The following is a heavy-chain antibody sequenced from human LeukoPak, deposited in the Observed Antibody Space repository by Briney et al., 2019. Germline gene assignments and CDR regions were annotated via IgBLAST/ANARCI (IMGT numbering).Heavy chain of an antibody. CDR1: GFXFSTYG. CDR3: ATNQIMIREYYFDY. CDR2: IWYDGSNK. J-gene: IGHJ4*02. Sequence: GGSLRLSCAASGFXFSTYGIHWVRQAPGKGLEWVAVIWYDGSNKYYADSVKGRFTISRDDSKNTLYLQMNSLRAEDTAVYYCATNQIMIREYYFDYWGQGTLVTVSS. V-gene: IGHV3-33*01. D-gene: IGHD3-16*01.